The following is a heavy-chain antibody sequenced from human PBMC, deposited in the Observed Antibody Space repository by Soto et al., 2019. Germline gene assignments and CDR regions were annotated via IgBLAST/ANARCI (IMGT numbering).Heavy chain of an antibody. CDR1: EFTFSSYG. V-gene: IGHV3-23*01. CDR3: AKESSSTLDY. J-gene: IGHJ4*02. Sequence: VQLLESGGGLVQPGGSLRLPCAASEFTFSSYGMTWVRQAAGKGLEWVSTIRGTGLTTYYADSVKGRFTISRDNSRNTLYLKMNSLSADDTAVYYCAKESSSTLDYWGQGTLVTVSS. CDR2: IRGTGLTT.